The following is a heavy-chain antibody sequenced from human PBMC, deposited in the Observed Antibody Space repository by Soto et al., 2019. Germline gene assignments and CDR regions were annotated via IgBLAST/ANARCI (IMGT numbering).Heavy chain of an antibody. Sequence: ASAKVSCNASGYTFTSYGISWVRLAAGQGHEWMGWISAYNGNTNQAKKLQGRVTMTTETSPSTAYREVRGVRCDDTAVYYCARGMAYGSGSYYSGPGAYWGQGTLVTVCS. CDR3: ARGMAYGSGSYYSGPGAY. J-gene: IGHJ4*02. V-gene: IGHV1-18*01. D-gene: IGHD3-10*01. CDR1: GYTFTSYG. CDR2: ISAYNGNT.